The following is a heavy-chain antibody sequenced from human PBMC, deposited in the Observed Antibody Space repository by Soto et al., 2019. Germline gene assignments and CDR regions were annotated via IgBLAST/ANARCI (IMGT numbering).Heavy chain of an antibody. D-gene: IGHD2-8*01. CDR2: IRGKAAGGTA. CDR1: GFTFCYYS. J-gene: IGHJ4*02. CDR3: TRDRICTDY. V-gene: IGHV3-49*03. Sequence: PGGSLRLSCTASGFTFCYYSMTWFRQTPGKGLEWIAFIRGKAAGGTAEYAASVRGRFTLSRDDSKNTAYLQMNSLKIEDTAMYYCTRDRICTDYWGQGTLVTVSS.